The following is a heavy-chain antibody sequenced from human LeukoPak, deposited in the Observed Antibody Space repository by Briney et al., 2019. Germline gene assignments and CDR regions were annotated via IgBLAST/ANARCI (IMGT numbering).Heavy chain of an antibody. J-gene: IGHJ4*02. D-gene: IGHD6-19*01. CDR2: TYYRSQWFS. Sequence: SQTLSLTCALSGDIVSRNLATWHWIRQSPSRGLEWLGRTYYRSQWFSDYAVSVKGRVTIKPDTSKNQFSLQLNSVTPEDTAVYFCAHSAWFYYFDSWGQGTLVTVSS. CDR1: GDIVSRNLAT. V-gene: IGHV6-1*01. CDR3: AHSAWFYYFDS.